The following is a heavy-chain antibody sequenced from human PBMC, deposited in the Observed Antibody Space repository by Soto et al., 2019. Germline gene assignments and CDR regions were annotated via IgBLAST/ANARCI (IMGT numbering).Heavy chain of an antibody. V-gene: IGHV3-30-3*01. D-gene: IGHD1-7*01. Sequence: QVQLVESGGGVVQPGRSLRLSCAASGFTFSSYAMHWVRQAPGKGLEWVAVISCDGSNKYYADSVKGRFTISRDNSKNTLYLQMNSLRAEDTAVYYCARGGRITGTTGAGYYYYGMDVWGQGTTVTVSS. CDR1: GFTFSSYA. J-gene: IGHJ6*02. CDR3: ARGGRITGTTGAGYYYYGMDV. CDR2: ISCDGSNK.